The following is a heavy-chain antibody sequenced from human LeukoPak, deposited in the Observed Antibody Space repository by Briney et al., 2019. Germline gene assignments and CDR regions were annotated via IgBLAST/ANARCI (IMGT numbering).Heavy chain of an antibody. Sequence: GGPLRLSCAASGFTFSNAWMSWVRQAPGKGLEWVGRIKSKTDGGTTDYAAPVKGRFTISRDDSKNTLYLQMNSLKTEDTAVYYCTTIGGYTLSYFDYWGQGSLVTVSS. CDR1: GFTFSNAW. CDR2: IKSKTDGGTT. CDR3: TTIGGYTLSYFDY. V-gene: IGHV3-15*01. D-gene: IGHD3-16*02. J-gene: IGHJ4*02.